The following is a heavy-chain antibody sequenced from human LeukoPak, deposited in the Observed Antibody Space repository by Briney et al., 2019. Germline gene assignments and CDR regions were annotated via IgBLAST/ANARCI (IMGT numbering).Heavy chain of an antibody. CDR2: ISSSGSTI. Sequence: PGGSLRLSCAASGFTFSDYYMSWIRQAPGKGLGWVSYISSSGSTIYYADSVKGRFTISRDNAKNSLYLQMNSLRAEDTAVYYCASGQDYGDYFFDYWGQGTLVTVSS. CDR1: GFTFSDYY. D-gene: IGHD4-17*01. V-gene: IGHV3-11*01. CDR3: ASGQDYGDYFFDY. J-gene: IGHJ4*02.